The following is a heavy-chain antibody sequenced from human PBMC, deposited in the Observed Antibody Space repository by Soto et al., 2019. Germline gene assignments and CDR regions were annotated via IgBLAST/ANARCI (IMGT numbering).Heavy chain of an antibody. J-gene: IGHJ2*01. D-gene: IGHD5-18*01. CDR1: GFTFNNYA. Sequence: QVQLVESGGGVVQPGRSLRLSCAASGFTFNNYAMHWVRQAPGKRLEWVALISYDGSNKYYADSVKGRFTISRDNSKNTLYLQMNSLRAEDTAVYYCARDPLWGTAMVLWYFDLWGRGTLVTVSS. V-gene: IGHV3-30-3*01. CDR3: ARDPLWGTAMVLWYFDL. CDR2: ISYDGSNK.